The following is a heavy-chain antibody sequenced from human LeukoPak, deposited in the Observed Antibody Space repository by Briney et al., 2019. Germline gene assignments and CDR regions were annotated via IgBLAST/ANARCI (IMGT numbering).Heavy chain of an antibody. Sequence: GGSLRLSCAASGFTFRSYWMSWVRQAPGKGLEWVANINQGGSVKDYADSVKGRFTISRDDAKNSLYVQMNSLRDEDTAVYYCARVGYSGWNLEYWGQGTLVTVSS. D-gene: IGHD5-12*01. J-gene: IGHJ4*02. CDR1: GFTFRSYW. CDR2: INQGGSVK. CDR3: ARVGYSGWNLEY. V-gene: IGHV3-7*01.